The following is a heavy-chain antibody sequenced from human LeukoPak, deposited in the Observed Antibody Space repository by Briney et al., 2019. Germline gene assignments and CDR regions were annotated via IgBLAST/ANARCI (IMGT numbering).Heavy chain of an antibody. Sequence: GGSLRLSCAASGFTVSSNYMSWVRQAPGKGLEWVSVIYSGGSTYYADSVKGRFTISRDISKNTLYLQMNSLRAEDTAVYYCARDHLELGFDPWGQGTLVTVSS. CDR1: GFTVSSNY. J-gene: IGHJ5*02. CDR2: IYSGGST. D-gene: IGHD1-7*01. CDR3: ARDHLELGFDP. V-gene: IGHV3-53*01.